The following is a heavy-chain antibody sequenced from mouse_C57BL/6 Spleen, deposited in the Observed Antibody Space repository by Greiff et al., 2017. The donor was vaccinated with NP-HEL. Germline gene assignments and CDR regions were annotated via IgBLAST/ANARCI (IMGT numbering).Heavy chain of an antibody. CDR2: VYPYNGGT. CDR1: GFTFTDYY. J-gene: IGHJ4*01. CDR3: AREYYDGSSSMDY. Sequence: EVQLQQSGPVLVKPGPSVKISCKASGFTFTDYYMHWVKQSPGKSLEWIGLVYPYNGGTSYHQKFKGKATLTVDTSSRPSDMELNSLTSEDSAVYYCAREYYDGSSSMDYWGQGTSVTVSS. V-gene: IGHV1-36*01. D-gene: IGHD1-1*01.